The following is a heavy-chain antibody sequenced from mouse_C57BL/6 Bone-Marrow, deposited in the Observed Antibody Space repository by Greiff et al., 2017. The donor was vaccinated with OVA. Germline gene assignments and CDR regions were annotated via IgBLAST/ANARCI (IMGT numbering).Heavy chain of an antibody. CDR1: GYTFTSYW. J-gene: IGHJ4*01. V-gene: IGHV1-69*01. D-gene: IGHD1-1*01. CDR3: ARGPLTTVVALCYYYAMDY. Sequence: QVQLQQPGAELVMPGASVKLSCKASGYTFTSYWMHWVKQRPGQGLEWIGVIDPSDSYTNYNQQFKGKSTLTVDKSSSTAYMQLSWLTSEDSAVYSCARGPLTTVVALCYYYAMDYWGQGTSVTVSS. CDR2: IDPSDSYT.